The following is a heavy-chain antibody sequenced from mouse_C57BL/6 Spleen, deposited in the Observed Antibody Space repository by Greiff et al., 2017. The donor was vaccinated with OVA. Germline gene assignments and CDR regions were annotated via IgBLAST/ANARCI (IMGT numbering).Heavy chain of an antibody. J-gene: IGHJ2*01. CDR1: GYTFTSYW. Sequence: VQLQQPGAELVKPGASVKLSCKASGYTFTSYWMQWVKQRPGQGLEWIGEIDPSDSYTNYNQKFKGKATLTVDTSSSTAYMQLSSLTSEDSAVYYCASGTYSGYYFDYWGQGTTLTVSS. V-gene: IGHV1-50*01. CDR2: IDPSDSYT. CDR3: ASGTYSGYYFDY. D-gene: IGHD2-10*01.